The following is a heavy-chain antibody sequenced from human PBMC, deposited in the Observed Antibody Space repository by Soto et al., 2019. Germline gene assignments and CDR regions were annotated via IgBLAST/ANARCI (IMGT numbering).Heavy chain of an antibody. V-gene: IGHV3-23*01. D-gene: IGHD6-6*01. J-gene: IGHJ6*02. CDR3: ARVPIAARDYYYYGMDV. Sequence: GGSLRLSCAASGFNFSTYAMSWVRQSPGKGPEWISVVSVSGGSTYYADSVKGRFTISRDSSKNTLYLQMNSLRAEDTAVYYCARVPIAARDYYYYGMDVWGQGTTVTVSS. CDR2: VSVSGGST. CDR1: GFNFSTYA.